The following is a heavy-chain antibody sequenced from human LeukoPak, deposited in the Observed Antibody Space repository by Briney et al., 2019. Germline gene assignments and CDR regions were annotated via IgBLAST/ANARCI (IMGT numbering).Heavy chain of an antibody. J-gene: IGHJ5*02. V-gene: IGHV3-23*01. Sequence: PGGSLRLSCAASGFTFSSYAMSWVRQAPGKGLEWVSGISGSDGSTYYADPVKGRFTISRDYSKNTLYVQMNSLRAEDTAVYYCAKARGFCSGGSCYNPFDPWGQGTLVTVSS. CDR1: GFTFSSYA. D-gene: IGHD2-15*01. CDR3: AKARGFCSGGSCYNPFDP. CDR2: ISGSDGST.